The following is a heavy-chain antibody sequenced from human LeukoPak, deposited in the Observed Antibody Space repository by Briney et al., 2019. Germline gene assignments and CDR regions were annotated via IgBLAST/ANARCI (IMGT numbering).Heavy chain of an antibody. Sequence: SQTLSLTCTVSGGSISSGDYYWSWIRQPPGKGLEWIGYIYYSGSTYYNPSLKSRVTISVDTSKNQFSLKLSSVTAADTAVYYCARDSPYYYGSGNNYWGQGTLVTVSS. V-gene: IGHV4-30-4*08. CDR2: IYYSGST. CDR3: ARDSPYYYGSGNNY. J-gene: IGHJ4*02. CDR1: GGSISSGDYY. D-gene: IGHD3-10*01.